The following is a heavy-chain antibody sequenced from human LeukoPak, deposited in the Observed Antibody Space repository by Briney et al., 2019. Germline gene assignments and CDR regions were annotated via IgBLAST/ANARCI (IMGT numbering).Heavy chain of an antibody. Sequence: ASVKVSCKASGYTFTGYYTHWVRQAPGQGLEWMGWINPNSGGTNYAQKFQGRVTMTRDTSISTAYMELSRLRSDDAAVYYCARAFDTWNPYYLAYCGQGTLVKDSS. V-gene: IGHV1-2*02. CDR3: ARAFDTWNPYYLAY. CDR2: INPNSGGT. J-gene: IGHJ4*02. D-gene: IGHD1-20*01. CDR1: GYTFTGYY.